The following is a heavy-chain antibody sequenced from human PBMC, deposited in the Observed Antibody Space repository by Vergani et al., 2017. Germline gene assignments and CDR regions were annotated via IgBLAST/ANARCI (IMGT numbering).Heavy chain of an antibody. CDR2: INHSGST. Sequence: QVQLQQWGAGLLKPSETLSLTCAVYGGSFSGYYWSWIRQPPGKGLEWIGEINHSGSTNYNPSLKSRVTISVDTSKNQFSLKLSSVTAADTAVYYCARSRYLRRATGEFDYWGQGTLVTVSS. D-gene: IGHD3-16*01. CDR1: GGSFSGYY. J-gene: IGHJ4*02. CDR3: ARSRYLRRATGEFDY. V-gene: IGHV4-34*01.